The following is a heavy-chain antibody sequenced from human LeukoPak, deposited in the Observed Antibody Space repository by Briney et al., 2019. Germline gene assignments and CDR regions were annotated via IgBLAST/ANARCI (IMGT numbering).Heavy chain of an antibody. CDR1: GGSISSSSYY. V-gene: IGHV4-39*07. D-gene: IGHD6-6*01. Sequence: SETLSLTCTVSGGSISSSSYYWGWIRQPPGKGLEWLGTIYYRGTTYYNPSLKSRVTISVDTSKNQFSLRLNSVTAADTAVYYCARDFSSSSSVYYYYYMDVWGKGTTVTVSS. CDR3: ARDFSSSSSVYYYYYMDV. CDR2: IYYRGTT. J-gene: IGHJ6*03.